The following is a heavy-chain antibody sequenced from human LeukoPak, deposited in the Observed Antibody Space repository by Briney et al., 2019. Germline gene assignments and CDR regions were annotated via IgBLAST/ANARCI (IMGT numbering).Heavy chain of an antibody. CDR3: AKNRGAVPNWFDP. CDR1: GFTFSSYG. D-gene: IGHD3-10*01. J-gene: IGHJ5*02. Sequence: GGSLRLSCAASGFTFSSYGMHWVRQVPGKGLDWVTLISSDGSTKYYADSVKGRFTISRDNSKSTLYLQMNSLRAEDTAVYYCAKNRGAVPNWFDPWGQGTLVTVSS. CDR2: ISSDGSTK. V-gene: IGHV3-30*18.